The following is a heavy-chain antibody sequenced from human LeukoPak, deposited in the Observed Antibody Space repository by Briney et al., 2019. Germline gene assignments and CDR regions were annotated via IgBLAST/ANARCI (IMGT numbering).Heavy chain of an antibody. CDR3: AGFNYDY. CDR1: GFTFSSYG. Sequence: GVSLRLSCAASGFTFSSYGMHWVRQAPGKGLEWVAVISYNGSNKYYADSVKGRFTISRDNSKNTLYLQMNSLRAEDTAVYYCAGFNYDYWGQGTLVTVSS. J-gene: IGHJ4*02. V-gene: IGHV3-30*03. CDR2: ISYNGSNK.